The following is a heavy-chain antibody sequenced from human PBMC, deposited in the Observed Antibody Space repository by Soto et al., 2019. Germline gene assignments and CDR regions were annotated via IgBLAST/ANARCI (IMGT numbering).Heavy chain of an antibody. Sequence: TGGSLRLSCAASGFTFSSYWMSWVRQAPGKGLEWVANIKQDGSEKYYVDSVKGRFTISRDNAKNSLYLQMNSLRAEDTAVYYCAFGPSPRRGVRGVMTFDYWGQGTLVTVSS. CDR2: IKQDGSEK. D-gene: IGHD3-10*01. CDR1: GFTFSSYW. V-gene: IGHV3-7*03. CDR3: AFGPSPRRGVRGVMTFDY. J-gene: IGHJ4*02.